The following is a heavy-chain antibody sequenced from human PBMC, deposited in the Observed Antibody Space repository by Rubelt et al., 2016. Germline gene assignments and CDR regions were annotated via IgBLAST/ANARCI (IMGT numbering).Heavy chain of an antibody. V-gene: IGHV1-18*01. CDR1: GYTFTSYG. CDR2: ISAYNGKT. D-gene: IGHD5-24*01. CDR3: ARERDDYGDY. Sequence: QVQLVQSGAEVKKPGASVKVSCKASGYTFTSYGISWVRQAPGQGLEWMGWISAYNGKTNYAKKRQGRVIMTPDTSSSNGYMERRSLRSDDTAVYYCARERDDYGDYWGQGTLVTVSS. J-gene: IGHJ4*02.